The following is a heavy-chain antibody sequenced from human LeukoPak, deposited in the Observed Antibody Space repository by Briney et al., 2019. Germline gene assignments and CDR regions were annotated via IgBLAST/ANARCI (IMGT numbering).Heavy chain of an antibody. J-gene: IGHJ5*02. V-gene: IGHV3-21*01. CDR3: ARDFRIPHA. Sequence: GGSLRLSCAASGFTFSSYSMNWIRQAPGKGLEWVSSISSSSSYIYCADSVKGRFTISRDNAENSLYLQMNSLRAEDTAVYYCARDFRIPHAWGQGTLVTVSS. D-gene: IGHD2-21*01. CDR2: ISSSSSYI. CDR1: GFTFSSYS.